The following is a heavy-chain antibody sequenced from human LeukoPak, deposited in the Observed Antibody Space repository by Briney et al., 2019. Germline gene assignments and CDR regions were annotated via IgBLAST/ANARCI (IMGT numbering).Heavy chain of an antibody. V-gene: IGHV4-39*01. CDR3: ARHSLIEVVPAAIRGPWWYFDL. D-gene: IGHD2-2*02. CDR2: IYYSGST. CDR1: GGSISSSSYY. J-gene: IGHJ2*01. Sequence: SETLSLTCTVSGGSISSSSYYWGWIRQPPGKGLEWIGRIYYSGSTYYNPSLKSRVTISVDTSKNQFSLKLSSVTAADTAVYYCARHSLIEVVPAAIRGPWWYFDLWGRGTLVTVSS.